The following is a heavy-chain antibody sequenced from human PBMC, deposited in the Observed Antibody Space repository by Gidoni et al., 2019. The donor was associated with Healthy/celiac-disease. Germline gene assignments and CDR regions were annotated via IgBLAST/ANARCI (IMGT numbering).Heavy chain of an antibody. V-gene: IGHV1-2*02. CDR2: INPNSGGT. Sequence: QVQLVQSGAEVTKPGASVKVSCKASGYTFPGYSLHWVRQAPGQGLEWMGWINPNSGGTNYAQKLQGRVTMTRDTSISTAYMELSRLRSDDTAVYYCARARSGYDFDAFDIWGQGTMVTVSS. CDR3: ARARSGYDFDAFDI. J-gene: IGHJ3*02. CDR1: GYTFPGYS. D-gene: IGHD3-22*01.